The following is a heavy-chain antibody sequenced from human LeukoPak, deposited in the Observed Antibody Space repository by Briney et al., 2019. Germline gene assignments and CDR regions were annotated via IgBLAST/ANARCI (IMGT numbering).Heavy chain of an antibody. D-gene: IGHD2-15*01. CDR3: ARERVDCSGGTCLYYFDY. Sequence: GGSLRLSCAASGFTFSSYAMHWVRQVPGKGLEYVSAISSNGGSTYYANSVKGRFTISRDNSKNTLYLQLGSLRAEDMAVCYCARERVDCSGGTCLYYFDYWGQGTLVTVSS. CDR1: GFTFSSYA. V-gene: IGHV3-64*01. CDR2: ISSNGGST. J-gene: IGHJ4*02.